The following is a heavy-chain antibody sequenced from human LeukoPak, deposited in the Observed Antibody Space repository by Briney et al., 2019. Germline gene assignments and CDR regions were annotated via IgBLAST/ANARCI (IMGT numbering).Heavy chain of an antibody. D-gene: IGHD3-22*01. CDR1: GYTFTSYG. V-gene: IGHV1-18*01. J-gene: IGHJ4*02. Sequence: ASVKVSCKASGYTFTSYGISWVRQAPGQGLEWMGWISAYAQKFQVRVTMTTDTSTSTAYMELRSLRSDDTAVHYCARRFNYYDSSGYYEGSYFDYWGQGTLVTVSS. CDR2: ISAY. CDR3: ARRFNYYDSSGYYEGSYFDY.